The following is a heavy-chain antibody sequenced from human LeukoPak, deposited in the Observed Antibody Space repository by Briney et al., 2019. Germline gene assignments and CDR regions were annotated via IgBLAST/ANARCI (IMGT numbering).Heavy chain of an antibody. CDR2: ISAYNGNT. CDR1: GYTFTSYG. J-gene: IGHJ4*02. D-gene: IGHD4-11*01. V-gene: IGHV1-18*01. CDR3: ARDRSNYAGSYFFDY. Sequence: EASVKVSCKASGYTFTSYGISWVRQAPGQGLEWMGWISAYNGNTNYAQKLQGRVTMTTDTSTSTAYMELRSLRSDDTAVYYCARDRSNYAGSYFFDYWGQGSLVTVSS.